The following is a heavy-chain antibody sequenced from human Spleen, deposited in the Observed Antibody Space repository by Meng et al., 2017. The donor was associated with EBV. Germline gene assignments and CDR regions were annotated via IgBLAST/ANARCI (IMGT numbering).Heavy chain of an antibody. CDR2: INSDGNVI. J-gene: IGHJ4*02. Sequence: EVQVMESGGGLVPPGGSRSLSCADSGFTLSSYWVHWVRQAPGKGLVWVSRINSDGNVITYADSVKGRFTISRDNAKNTVYLQMNNVRVEDTAVYYCAKDCFGAKDSWGQGTLVTVSS. V-gene: IGHV3-74*01. CDR1: GFTLSSYW. CDR3: AKDCFGAKDS. D-gene: IGHD1-26*01.